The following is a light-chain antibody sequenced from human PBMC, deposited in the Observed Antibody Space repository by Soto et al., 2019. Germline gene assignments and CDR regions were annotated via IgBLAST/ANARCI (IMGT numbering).Light chain of an antibody. CDR2: EVS. CDR3: FSYTSSGTYV. Sequence: QSVLTQPASVSGSLGQSITISCTGTRTDIGGYNYVSWYQQYPGKAPKLMIYEVSNRPSGVSNRFSGSKSGNTASLTISGLQAEDETDYYCFSYTSSGTYVFGTGTKVTVL. CDR1: RTDIGGYNY. V-gene: IGLV2-14*01. J-gene: IGLJ1*01.